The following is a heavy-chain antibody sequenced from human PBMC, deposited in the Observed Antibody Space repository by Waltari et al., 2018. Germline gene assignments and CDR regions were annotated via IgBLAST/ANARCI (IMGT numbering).Heavy chain of an antibody. J-gene: IGHJ1*01. CDR1: GGSFSGYY. V-gene: IGHV4-34*01. Sequence: QVQLQQWGAGLLKPSETLSLTCAVYGGSFSGYYWSWIRQPPGKGLEWIGEINHSGSTNYNPALKSRVTISVDTSKNQFSLKLSSVTAADTAVYYCARGGAVAGTEYFQHWGQGTLVTVSS. CDR3: ARGGAVAGTEYFQH. D-gene: IGHD6-19*01. CDR2: INHSGST.